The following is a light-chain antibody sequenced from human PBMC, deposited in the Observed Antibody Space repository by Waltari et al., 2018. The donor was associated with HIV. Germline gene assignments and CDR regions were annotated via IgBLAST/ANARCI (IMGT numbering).Light chain of an antibody. V-gene: IGKV3-20*01. J-gene: IGKJ2*01. CDR3: QLGGT. Sequence: EFVLSQSPGTLSLSPGERATLSCRPTQSVSGSVLAWYQQKGAQAPRLLIYAVSTRAPGIPDRISGSVSWTDFTLTISRLDLEDFAVYYCQLGGTFGQGTKLEIK. CDR2: AVS. CDR1: QSVSGSV.